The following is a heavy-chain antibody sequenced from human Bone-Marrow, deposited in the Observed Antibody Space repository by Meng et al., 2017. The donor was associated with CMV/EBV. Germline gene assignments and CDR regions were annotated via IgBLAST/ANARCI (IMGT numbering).Heavy chain of an antibody. J-gene: IGHJ4*02. CDR3: ARDRGPAKHKPLPLDY. D-gene: IGHD2-2*01. Sequence: ASVKVSCKASGYTFTSYGISWVRQAPGQGLEWMGWISAYNGNTNYAQKLQGRVTMTTDTSTSTAYVELRSLRSDDTAVYYCARDRGPAKHKPLPLDYWGQGTLVTVSS. CDR2: ISAYNGNT. CDR1: GYTFTSYG. V-gene: IGHV1-18*01.